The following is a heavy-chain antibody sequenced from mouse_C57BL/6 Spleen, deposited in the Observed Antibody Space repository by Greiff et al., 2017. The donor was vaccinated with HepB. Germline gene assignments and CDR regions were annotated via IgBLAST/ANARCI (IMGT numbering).Heavy chain of an antibody. V-gene: IGHV1-39*01. CDR1: GYSFTDYN. CDR3: ARVGSLRITTAYYAMDY. D-gene: IGHD1-2*01. Sequence: VQLQQSGPELVKPGASVKISCKASGYSFTDYNMNWVKQSNGKSLEWIGVINPNYGTTSYNQKFKGKATLTVDQSSSTAYMQLNSLTSEDSAVYYCARVGSLRITTAYYAMDYWGQGTSVTVSS. CDR2: INPNYGTT. J-gene: IGHJ4*01.